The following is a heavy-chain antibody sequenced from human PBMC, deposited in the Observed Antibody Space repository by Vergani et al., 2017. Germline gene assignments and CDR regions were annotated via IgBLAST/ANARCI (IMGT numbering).Heavy chain of an antibody. CDR2: IYYSENK. Sequence: QVQLQESGPGLVKPSETLSLTCTVSGGSITYGAFYWCWIRQSPGKGLEWIGSIYYSENKFYNPSLESRVTLSIDTTKNQFSLKLKSVTAADTAVYYCAGCFRDEGMIYGGTVENWFDPWGQGTLVTVSS. J-gene: IGHJ5*02. D-gene: IGHD3-22*01. CDR3: AGCFRDEGMIYGGTVENWFDP. V-gene: IGHV4-39*01. CDR1: GGSITYGAFY.